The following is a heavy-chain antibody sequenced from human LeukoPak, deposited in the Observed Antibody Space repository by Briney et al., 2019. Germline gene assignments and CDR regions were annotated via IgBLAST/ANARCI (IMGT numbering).Heavy chain of an antibody. D-gene: IGHD3-16*01. Sequence: GSLRLSCAASGFIFSNYAMHWVRQAPGKGLEWVALISSDGSKIYYADSVKGRFTISRDNSRNTLYLQMNSLRAEDTAVYYCARGGRGVWGSLDYWGQGTLVTVSS. CDR1: GFIFSNYA. J-gene: IGHJ4*02. CDR2: ISSDGSKI. CDR3: ARGGRGVWGSLDY. V-gene: IGHV3-30*04.